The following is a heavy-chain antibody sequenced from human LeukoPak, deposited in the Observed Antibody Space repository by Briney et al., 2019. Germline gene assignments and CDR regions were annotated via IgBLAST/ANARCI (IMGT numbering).Heavy chain of an antibody. CDR3: ARGFNVVVPAAIEPGYDY. J-gene: IGHJ4*02. V-gene: IGHV5-51*01. D-gene: IGHD2-2*02. Sequence: GESLKISCKGSGYSFTSYWIGWVRQMPGKGLEWMGIIYPGDSDTRYSPSFQGQVTISADKSISTAYLQWSSLKASDTAMYYCARGFNVVVPAAIEPGYDYWGQGTLVTVSS. CDR1: GYSFTSYW. CDR2: IYPGDSDT.